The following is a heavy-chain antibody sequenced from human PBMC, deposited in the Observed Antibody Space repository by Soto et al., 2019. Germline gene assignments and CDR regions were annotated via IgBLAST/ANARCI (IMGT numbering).Heavy chain of an antibody. CDR3: AGEADYLNWFDP. D-gene: IGHD4-17*01. J-gene: IGHJ5*02. CDR2: ISSSSSTI. CDR1: GFPFSSYS. V-gene: IGHV3-48*01. Sequence: EVQLVESGGGLVQPGGSLRLSCPASGFPFSSYSMNWVGQAPGKGREWVSYISSSSSTIYYADSVKGRFTISRDNAKNSLYLQMNSLRAEDTAVYYCAGEADYLNWFDPWGQGTLVTVSS.